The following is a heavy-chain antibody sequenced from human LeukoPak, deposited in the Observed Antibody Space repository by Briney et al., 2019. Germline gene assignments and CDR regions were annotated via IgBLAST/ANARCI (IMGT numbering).Heavy chain of an antibody. V-gene: IGHV3-74*01. J-gene: IGHJ5*02. CDR2: INTDGSST. CDR3: ARESVIAAALDL. CDR1: GFTFSSYW. D-gene: IGHD6-13*01. Sequence: GGSLRLSCAASGFTFSSYWMHWVRQAPGKGLVWVSRINTDGSSTSYADSVKGRFTISRDNAKNTLYLQMNSLRAEDTAVYYCARESVIAAALDLWGQGTLVTVSS.